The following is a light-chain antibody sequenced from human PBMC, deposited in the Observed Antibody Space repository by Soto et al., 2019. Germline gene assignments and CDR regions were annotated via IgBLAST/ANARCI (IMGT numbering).Light chain of an antibody. CDR1: QSVSSNY. CDR3: QQYGSSPPRT. V-gene: IGKV3-20*01. Sequence: ESVLTQSPGTLSLSPGERATLSSRASQSVSSNYLAWYQQKPGQAPRLLIYGASTRANDVPDRFSGSGSGADFTLTISRLEPEDFALYYCQQYGSSPPRTFGQGTQVDI. CDR2: GAS. J-gene: IGKJ1*01.